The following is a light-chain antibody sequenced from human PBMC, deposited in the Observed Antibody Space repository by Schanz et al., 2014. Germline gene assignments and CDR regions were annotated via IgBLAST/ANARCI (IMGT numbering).Light chain of an antibody. CDR2: EVS. CDR3: SSYEVSNTLV. J-gene: IGLJ2*01. Sequence: QSVLTQPPSASGSPGQSVTISCTGTSSDVGRYNYVSWYQQQPGKAPKLMIYEVSKRPSGVPDRFSGSKSGNTASLTVSGLQAEDEADYYCSSYEVSNTLVFGGGTKLTVL. V-gene: IGLV2-8*01. CDR1: SSDVGRYNY.